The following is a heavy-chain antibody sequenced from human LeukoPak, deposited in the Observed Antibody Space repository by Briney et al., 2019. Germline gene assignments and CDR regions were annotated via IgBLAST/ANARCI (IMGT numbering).Heavy chain of an antibody. V-gene: IGHV1-46*01. J-gene: IGHJ4*02. CDR3: ARDLSSVPGSYFY. CDR2: INPSGGST. D-gene: IGHD3-10*01. Sequence: ASVKVPCKASGYTLTGYYMHWVRQAPGQGLEWMGIINPSGGSTSYAQKFQGRVTMTRDTSTSTVYMELSSLRSEHTAVYYCARDLSSVPGSYFYWGQGTLVTVSS. CDR1: GYTLTGYY.